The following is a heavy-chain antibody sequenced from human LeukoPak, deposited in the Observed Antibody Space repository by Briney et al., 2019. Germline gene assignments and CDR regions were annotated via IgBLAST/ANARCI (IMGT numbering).Heavy chain of an antibody. Sequence: SETLSLTCTVSGGSISSYYWSWIRQPPGKGLEWIGYIYYSGSTNYNPSLKSRVTISVDTSKIQFSLSLSSVTAADTAVYFCAREGTHSYYFDYWGQGTLVTVSS. CDR2: IYYSGST. CDR3: AREGTHSYYFDY. V-gene: IGHV4-59*01. D-gene: IGHD3-10*01. CDR1: GGSISSYY. J-gene: IGHJ4*02.